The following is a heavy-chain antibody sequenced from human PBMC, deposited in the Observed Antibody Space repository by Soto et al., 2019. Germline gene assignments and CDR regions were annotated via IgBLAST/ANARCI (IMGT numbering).Heavy chain of an antibody. D-gene: IGHD2-8*01. CDR2: IYYSGST. CDR1: GGSISSYY. CDR3: ARDMNNDWFDP. J-gene: IGHJ5*02. V-gene: IGHV4-59*01. Sequence: ETLSLTCTVSGGSISSYYWSWIRQPPGKGLEWIGYIYYSGSTNYNPSLKSRVTISVDTSKNQFSLKLSSVTAADTAVYYCARDMNNDWFDPWGQGTLVTVSS.